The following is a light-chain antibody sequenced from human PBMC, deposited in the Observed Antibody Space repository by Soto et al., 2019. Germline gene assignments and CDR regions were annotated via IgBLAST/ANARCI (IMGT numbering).Light chain of an antibody. CDR2: EVS. CDR1: SSDVGTYIF. CDR3: SSYAGGYSVI. Sequence: QSALNQPPSASGSPGQSVTIYCTGTSSDVGTYIFVSWYQQYPGKAPKLMIYEVSKRPSGVPDRFSGSKSGNTSSLTASGLQLHDEVYFYCSSYAGGYSVIFVGGTQLTVL. V-gene: IGLV2-8*01. J-gene: IGLJ2*01.